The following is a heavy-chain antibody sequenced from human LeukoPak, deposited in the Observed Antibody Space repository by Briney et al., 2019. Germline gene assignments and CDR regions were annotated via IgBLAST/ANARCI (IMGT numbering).Heavy chain of an antibody. CDR3: AKDQLELGTHWFDP. D-gene: IGHD1-1*01. Sequence: SVKVSCKASGLTFSNYGITWVRQAPGQGLEWMGRIIPVLEEAQYAQNFQGKVTITADRSTSTAYMELHSLTSEDTAVYYCAKDQLELGTHWFDPWGQGTLVTVSS. V-gene: IGHV1-69*04. CDR2: IIPVLEEA. J-gene: IGHJ5*02. CDR1: GLTFSNYG.